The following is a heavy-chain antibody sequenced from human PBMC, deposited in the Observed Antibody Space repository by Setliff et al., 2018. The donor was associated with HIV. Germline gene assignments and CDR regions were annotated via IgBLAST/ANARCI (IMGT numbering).Heavy chain of an antibody. D-gene: IGHD1-26*01. Sequence: PGGSLRLSCAASGFTFSSYWMHWVRQAPEKGLVWFSHINSDGSGTSYADSVKGRFTISRDNAKNTLYLQMNSLRAEDTAGYYCARDPPNNGIDHWGQGIMVTVSS. J-gene: IGHJ4*02. CDR3: ARDPPNNGIDH. CDR1: GFTFSSYW. CDR2: INSDGSGT. V-gene: IGHV3-74*01.